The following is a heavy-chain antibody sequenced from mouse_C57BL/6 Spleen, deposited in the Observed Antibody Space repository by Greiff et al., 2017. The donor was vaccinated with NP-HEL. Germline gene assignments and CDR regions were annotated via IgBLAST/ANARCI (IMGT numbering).Heavy chain of an antibody. CDR3: ARSDGYYRAMDY. CDR2: IDPSDSYT. J-gene: IGHJ4*01. D-gene: IGHD2-3*01. Sequence: VQLQQPGAELVMPGASVKLSCKASGYTFTSYWMHWVKQRPGQGLEWIGEIDPSDSYTNYNQKFKGQSTLHVDKSSSTAYKQLSSLTSEDSAVYYCARSDGYYRAMDYWGQGTSVTVSS. CDR1: GYTFTSYW. V-gene: IGHV1-69*01.